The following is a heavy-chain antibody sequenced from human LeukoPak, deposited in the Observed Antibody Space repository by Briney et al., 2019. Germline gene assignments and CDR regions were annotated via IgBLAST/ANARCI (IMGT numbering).Heavy chain of an antibody. D-gene: IGHD1-26*01. V-gene: IGHV3-48*03. CDR2: ISSSGSTI. CDR3: AKGRKSTSYYAYFQH. J-gene: IGHJ1*01. CDR1: GFTFSSYE. Sequence: GGSLRLSCAASGFTFSSYEMNWVRQAPGKGLEWVSYISSSGSTIYYADSVKGRFTISRDNSKNTLYLQMNSLRAEDTAVYYCAKGRKSTSYYAYFQHWGQGTLVTVSS.